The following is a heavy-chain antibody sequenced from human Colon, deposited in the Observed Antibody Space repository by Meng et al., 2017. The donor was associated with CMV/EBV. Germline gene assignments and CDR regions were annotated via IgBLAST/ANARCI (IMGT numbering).Heavy chain of an antibody. CDR1: GFIFHDFS. CDR2: INKRGDTT. V-gene: IGHV3-43*01. CDR3: ATGGYYYDSYVGP. J-gene: IGHJ5*02. Sequence: CTASGFIFHDFSLHWVRQAPGKGLEWVSLINKRGDTTFYAESVQGRFTISRDNSKNSLYLQMNSLGSEDTAVYYCATGGYYYDSYVGPWGQGTLVTVSS. D-gene: IGHD3-22*01.